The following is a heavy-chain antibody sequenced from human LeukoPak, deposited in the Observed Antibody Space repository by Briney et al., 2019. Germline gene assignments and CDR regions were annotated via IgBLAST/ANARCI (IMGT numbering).Heavy chain of an antibody. CDR2: IWYDGSNK. V-gene: IGHV3-33*01. CDR1: GFTFSSYG. CDR3: ARVITPGIAAAGDY. D-gene: IGHD6-13*01. J-gene: IGHJ4*02. Sequence: PGGSLRLSCAASGFTFSSYGMHWVRQAPGKGLEWVAVIWYDGSNKYYADSVKGRFTISRDNSKNTLYLQMNSLRAEDTAVYYCARVITPGIAAAGDYWGQGTLVTVPS.